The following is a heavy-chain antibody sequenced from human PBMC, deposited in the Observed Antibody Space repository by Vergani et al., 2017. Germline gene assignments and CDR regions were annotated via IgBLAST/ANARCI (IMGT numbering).Heavy chain of an antibody. J-gene: IGHJ6*02. Sequence: QVQLVESGGGVVQPVGSLRLSCAASGFTFSSYGMHWVRQAPGKGLEWVAFIRYDGSNKYYADSVKGRFTISRDNSKNTLYLQMNRLRAEATAVYYCTKDRQDIVVVPATMTYYYYGMDGWSQGTTVTVSS. CDR3: TKDRQDIVVVPATMTYYYYGMDG. CDR1: GFTFSSYG. CDR2: IRYDGSNK. V-gene: IGHV3-30*02. D-gene: IGHD2-2*01.